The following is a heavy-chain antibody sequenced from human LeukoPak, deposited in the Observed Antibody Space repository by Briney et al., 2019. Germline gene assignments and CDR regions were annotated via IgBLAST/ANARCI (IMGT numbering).Heavy chain of an antibody. J-gene: IGHJ4*02. CDR1: GYTFTSYD. V-gene: IGHV1-8*01. Sequence: GASVKVSCKASGYTFTSYDINWVRQATGQGLEWMGWISPNSGNTGYAQKFQGRVTMTRNTSISTAYMELSSLRSEDTAVYYCARSAVVPAAIDYWGQGTLVTVSS. CDR3: ARSAVVPAAIDY. D-gene: IGHD2-2*01. CDR2: ISPNSGNT.